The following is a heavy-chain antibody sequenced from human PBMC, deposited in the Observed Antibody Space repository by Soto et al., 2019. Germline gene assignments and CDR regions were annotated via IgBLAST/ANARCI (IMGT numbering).Heavy chain of an antibody. J-gene: IGHJ4*02. CDR2: VYYSVTT. CDR1: GGSIRNGDYY. D-gene: IGHD1-26*01. V-gene: IGHV4-30-4*01. Sequence: QVQLQEWGPGLVKPSQTLSLTCTVSGGSIRNGDYYWGWLRQPPGKGLEWIGYVYYSVTTYSHPSLKSRVTISVDTSENEFSLRLSSVTAADTAVYYCVTVNLVGAAYYFDYWGPGTLVTVSS. CDR3: VTVNLVGAAYYFDY.